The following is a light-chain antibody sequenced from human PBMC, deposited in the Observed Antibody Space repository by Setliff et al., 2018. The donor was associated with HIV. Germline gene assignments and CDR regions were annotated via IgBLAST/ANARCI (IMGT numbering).Light chain of an antibody. CDR3: GTWDSGLISAVGV. Sequence: QSVLTQPPSVSAAPGQKVTISCSGGSSNIGKNFVSWYQQFPGAAPKLVIYENNKRPSGIPDRFSGSKSGTSATLGITGLQTGDEADYYCGTWDSGLISAVGVFGSGTKVTVL. CDR1: SSNIGKNF. J-gene: IGLJ1*01. V-gene: IGLV1-51*01. CDR2: ENN.